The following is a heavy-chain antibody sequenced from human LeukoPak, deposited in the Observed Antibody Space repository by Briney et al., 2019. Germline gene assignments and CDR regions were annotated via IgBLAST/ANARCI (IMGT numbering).Heavy chain of an antibody. CDR1: GGSISSSSYY. CDR3: ARAGPEPAIVATIDYYFDY. CDR2: IYYSGST. J-gene: IGHJ4*02. Sequence: PSETLSLTCTVSGGSISSSSYYWGWIRQPPGKGLEWIGSIYYSGSTYYNPSLKSRVTMSVDTSKNQFSLKLSSVTAADTAVYYCARAGPEPAIVATIDYYFDYWGQGTLVTVSS. D-gene: IGHD5-12*01. V-gene: IGHV4-39*01.